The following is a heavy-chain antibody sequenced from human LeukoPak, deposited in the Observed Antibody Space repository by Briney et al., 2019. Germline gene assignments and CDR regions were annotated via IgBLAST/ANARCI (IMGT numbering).Heavy chain of an antibody. CDR3: ARSRYYYDSSGYYLIDY. J-gene: IGHJ4*02. CDR1: GFTFSDYY. Sequence: GGSLRLSCAASGFTFSDYYMSWIRQAPGKGLEWVSYISSSGSTIYYADSVKGRFTISRDNAKNLLYLQMNSLRAEDTAVYYCARSRYYYDSSGYYLIDYWGQGTLVTVSS. CDR2: ISSSGSTI. D-gene: IGHD3-22*01. V-gene: IGHV3-11*01.